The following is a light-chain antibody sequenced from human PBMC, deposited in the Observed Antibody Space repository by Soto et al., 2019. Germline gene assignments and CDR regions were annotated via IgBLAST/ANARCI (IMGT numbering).Light chain of an antibody. V-gene: IGLV1-40*01. Sequence: QSVLTQPPSVSGAPGQRVTISCTGSSSNIGAGYDVHWYQQLPGTAPKLLIYGNSNRPSGVPDRFSGSKSGTSASLASTGLQAEDEADYYGQSYDSSLSGPVVFGGGTQLTGL. CDR1: SSNIGAGYD. CDR3: QSYDSSLSGPVV. CDR2: GNS. J-gene: IGLJ2*01.